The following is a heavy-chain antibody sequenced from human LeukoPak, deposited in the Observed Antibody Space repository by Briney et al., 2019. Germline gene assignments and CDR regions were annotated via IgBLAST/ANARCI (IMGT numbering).Heavy chain of an antibody. J-gene: IGHJ4*02. CDR3: AGSFDFWSGYLDY. CDR1: GGTFSSYA. V-gene: IGHV1-69*05. D-gene: IGHD3-3*01. CDR2: IIPIFGTA. Sequence: SVKVSCKASGGTFSSYAISWVRQAPGQGLEWMGGIIPIFGTANYAQKFQGRVTITTDESTSTAYMELSSLRSEDTAVYYCAGSFDFWSGYLDYWGQGTLVTVSS.